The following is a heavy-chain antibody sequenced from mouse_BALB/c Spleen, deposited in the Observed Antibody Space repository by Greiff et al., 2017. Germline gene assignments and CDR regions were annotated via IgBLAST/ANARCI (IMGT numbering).Heavy chain of an antibody. Sequence: EVQVVESGGGLVKPGGSLKLSCAASGFTFSSYTMSWVRQTPEKRLEWVATISSGGSYTYYPASVKGRFTISRDNARNILYLQMSSLRSEDTAMYYCARASYYYGSRAFAYWGQGTLVTVSA. J-gene: IGHJ3*01. D-gene: IGHD1-1*01. CDR2: ISSGGSYT. CDR1: GFTFSSYT. V-gene: IGHV5-9-3*01. CDR3: ARASYYYGSRAFAY.